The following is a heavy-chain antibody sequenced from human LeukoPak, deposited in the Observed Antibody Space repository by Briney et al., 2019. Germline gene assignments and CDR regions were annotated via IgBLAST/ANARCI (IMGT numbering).Heavy chain of an antibody. V-gene: IGHV3-23*01. D-gene: IGHD3-10*01. Sequence: SGGSLRLSCAASGFTFSSYAMSWVRQAPGKGLEWVSAISGSGGSTYYADSVKGRFTISRDNSKNTLYLQMNSLRAEDTAVYYCAKGPKYYYGSGDYFDYWGQGTLVTVSS. CDR1: GFTFSSYA. CDR3: AKGPKYYYGSGDYFDY. CDR2: ISGSGGST. J-gene: IGHJ4*02.